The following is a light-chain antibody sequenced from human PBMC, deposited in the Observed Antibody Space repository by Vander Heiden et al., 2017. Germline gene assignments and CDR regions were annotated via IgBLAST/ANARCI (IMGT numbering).Light chain of an antibody. V-gene: IGKV1D-12*01. CDR2: GAS. J-gene: IGKJ3*01. CDR1: QVISSS. Sequence: DNQVTQAPASVSASVGDRVIISCRARQVISSSLAWYQQKPGKAPKLLIYGASILHSGVPARFSGSGSGREFTLTISSLQPEDCATYYCQQANSLPFTVGPGTKVDIK. CDR3: QQANSLPFT.